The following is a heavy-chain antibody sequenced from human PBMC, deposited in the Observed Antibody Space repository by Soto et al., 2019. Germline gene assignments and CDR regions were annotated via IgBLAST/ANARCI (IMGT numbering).Heavy chain of an antibody. Sequence: QVQLVESGGGVVQPGRSLRLSCAASGFTFSSYGMHWVRQAPGKGLEWVAVISYDGSNKYYADSVKGRFTISRDNSKNTLYLQMNSLRAEDTAVYYCAKDFGLGHWFGELLDRNYYYYGMDVWGQGTTVTVSS. V-gene: IGHV3-30*18. CDR3: AKDFGLGHWFGELLDRNYYYYGMDV. J-gene: IGHJ6*02. D-gene: IGHD3-10*01. CDR2: ISYDGSNK. CDR1: GFTFSSYG.